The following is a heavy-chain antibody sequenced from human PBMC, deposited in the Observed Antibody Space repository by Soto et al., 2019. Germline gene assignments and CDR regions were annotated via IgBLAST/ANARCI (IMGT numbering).Heavy chain of an antibody. V-gene: IGHV4-59*01. Sequence: SETLSLTCTVSGGSISSYYWSWIRQPPGKGLEWIGYIYYSGGTNYNPSLKSRVTTSVDTSKNQFSLKLSSVTAADTAVYYCARAVRYYGSGSYAPFYYYGMDVWGQGTTVTVSS. CDR1: GGSISSYY. CDR3: ARAVRYYGSGSYAPFYYYGMDV. D-gene: IGHD3-10*01. CDR2: IYYSGGT. J-gene: IGHJ6*02.